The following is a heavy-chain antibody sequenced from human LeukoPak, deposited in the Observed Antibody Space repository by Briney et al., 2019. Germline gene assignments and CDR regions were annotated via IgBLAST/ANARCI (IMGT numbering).Heavy chain of an antibody. CDR2: IIPIFGTA. CDR3: ARGSWVVPAAIDWFDP. V-gene: IGHV1-69*13. D-gene: IGHD2-2*01. J-gene: IGHJ5*02. Sequence: ASVKVSCKTSGGTFSSYAISWVRQAPGQGLEWMGGIIPIFGTANYAQKFQGRVTITADESTSTAYVELSSLRSEDTAVYYCARGSWVVPAAIDWFDPWGQGTLVTVSS. CDR1: GGTFSSYA.